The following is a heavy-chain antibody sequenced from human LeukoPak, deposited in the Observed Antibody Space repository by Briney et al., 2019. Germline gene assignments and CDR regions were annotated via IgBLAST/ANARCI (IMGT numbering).Heavy chain of an antibody. CDR2: IWYDGSNK. CDR3: AREYLPPDFDWPLSGWFDP. D-gene: IGHD3-9*01. V-gene: IGHV3-33*01. J-gene: IGHJ5*02. CDR1: GFTFSSYG. Sequence: GGSLRLSCAASGFTFSSYGMHWVRQAPGKGLEWVAVIWYDGSNKYYADSVKGRFTISRDNSKNTLYLQMNSLRAEDTAVYYCAREYLPPDFDWPLSGWFDPWGQGTLVTVSS.